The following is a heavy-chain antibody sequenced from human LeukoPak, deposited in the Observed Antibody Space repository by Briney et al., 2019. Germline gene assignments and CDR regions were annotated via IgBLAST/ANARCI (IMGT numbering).Heavy chain of an antibody. D-gene: IGHD3-10*01. V-gene: IGHV4-39*07. CDR2: IHYSSKT. J-gene: IGHJ4*02. CDR3: ARGMTPTARASFEL. Sequence: LETLSLTCNVSGGAVNGSIFYWAWLRQPPGKGLEWIGSIHYSSKTYDNPTLRSRVTMSVDTSKNHFSLRLTSVTAADTAVYYCARGMTPTARASFELWGQGILVAVSS. CDR1: GGAVNGSIFY.